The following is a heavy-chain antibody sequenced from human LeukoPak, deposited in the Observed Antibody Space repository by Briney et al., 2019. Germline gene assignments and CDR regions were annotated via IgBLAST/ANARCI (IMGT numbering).Heavy chain of an antibody. Sequence: GGSLRLSCAASGFTFSSYWTSWVRQAPGKGLEGVANIKQDGSEKYYVDSVKGRFTISRDNAKNALYLHMNSVRAEDTAVYYCARWDAHYHEGGNWFDPWGQGTLVTAS. CDR2: IKQDGSEK. V-gene: IGHV3-7*01. CDR1: GFTFSSYW. J-gene: IGHJ5*02. CDR3: ARWDAHYHEGGNWFDP. D-gene: IGHD3-22*01.